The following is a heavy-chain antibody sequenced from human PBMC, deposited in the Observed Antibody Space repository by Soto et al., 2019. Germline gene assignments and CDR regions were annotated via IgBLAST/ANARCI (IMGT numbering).Heavy chain of an antibody. J-gene: IGHJ4*02. V-gene: IGHV3-23*01. D-gene: IGHD5-12*01. Sequence: GGSLSLSCAASGFTFSSYAMSWVRQAPGKGLEWVSAISGSGGSTYYADSVKGRFTISRDNSKNTLYLQMNSLRAEDTAVYYCAKSGRGYSGYDSTDYWGQGTLVTVSS. CDR1: GFTFSSYA. CDR3: AKSGRGYSGYDSTDY. CDR2: ISGSGGST.